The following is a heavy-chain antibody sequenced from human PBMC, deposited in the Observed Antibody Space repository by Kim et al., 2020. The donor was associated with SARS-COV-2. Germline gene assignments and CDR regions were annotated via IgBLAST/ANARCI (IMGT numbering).Heavy chain of an antibody. CDR2: ISLAGDRK. CDR1: GFTLDLYA. V-gene: IGHV3-9*01. CDR3: VKDIVLGGADV. J-gene: IGHJ6*02. D-gene: IGHD6-6*01. Sequence: GGSLRLSCAAAGFTLDLYAMHWVRQAPGKDLEWVSGISLAGDRKGYADSVRGRFTVSRDYAKKSVYLQMDSLRPEDTAFYYCVKDIVLGGADVRG.